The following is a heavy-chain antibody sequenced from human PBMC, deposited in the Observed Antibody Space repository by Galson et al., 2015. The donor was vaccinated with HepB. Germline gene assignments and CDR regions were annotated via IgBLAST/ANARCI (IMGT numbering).Heavy chain of an antibody. D-gene: IGHD6-13*01. V-gene: IGHV3-48*03. Sequence: SLRLSCAASGFNFNSYEMNWVRQAPGRGLEWVSCMSSRGTTMDYADSVKGRFTISRDNAKNSPFLQMNSLGAEDTAVYYCARWGGSSSWRNAFDLWGQGTMVTVSS. CDR2: MSSRGTTM. CDR3: ARWGGSSSWRNAFDL. J-gene: IGHJ3*01. CDR1: GFNFNSYE.